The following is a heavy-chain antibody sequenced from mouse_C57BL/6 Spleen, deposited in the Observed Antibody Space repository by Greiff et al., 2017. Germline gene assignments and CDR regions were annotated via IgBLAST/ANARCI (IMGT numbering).Heavy chain of an antibody. CDR2: IYPRSGNT. Sequence: QVQLKQSGAELARPGASVKLSCKASGYTFTSYGISWVKQRTGQGLEWIGEIYPRSGNTYYNEKFKGKATLTADKSSSTAYMELRSLTSEDSAVYFCARGGYYGSTPEDYWGQGTTLTVSS. J-gene: IGHJ2*01. D-gene: IGHD1-1*01. CDR3: ARGGYYGSTPEDY. V-gene: IGHV1-81*01. CDR1: GYTFTSYG.